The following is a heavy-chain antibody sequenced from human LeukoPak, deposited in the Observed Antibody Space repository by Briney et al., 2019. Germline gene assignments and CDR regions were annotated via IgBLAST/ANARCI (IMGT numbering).Heavy chain of an antibody. V-gene: IGHV4-34*01. D-gene: IGHD2-2*01. CDR1: GGSFSGYY. CDR2: INHSGST. J-gene: IGHJ4*02. Sequence: PSETLSLTCAVYGGSFSGYYWSWIRQPPGKGLEWIGEINHSGSTNYNPPLKSRVTISVDTSKNQFSLKLSSVTAADTAVYYCARGERGYIVVVPAARAYFDYWGQGTLVTVSS. CDR3: ARGERGYIVVVPAARAYFDY.